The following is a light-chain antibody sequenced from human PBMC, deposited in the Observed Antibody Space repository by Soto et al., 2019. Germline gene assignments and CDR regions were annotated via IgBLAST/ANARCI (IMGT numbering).Light chain of an antibody. CDR2: AAS. CDR3: QQSYSTPFT. J-gene: IGKJ4*01. V-gene: IGKV1-39*01. Sequence: DIQMTQSPSSLSASVGDRVTITCRASQSMSSYLHWYQQRPGKAPKVLIYAASNLQSGVPSRFSGSGSGTDFTLTISSLQFEDFATYYCQQSYSTPFTFGGGTKVELK. CDR1: QSMSSY.